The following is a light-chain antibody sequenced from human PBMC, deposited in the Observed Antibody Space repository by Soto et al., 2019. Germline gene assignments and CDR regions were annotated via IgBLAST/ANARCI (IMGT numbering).Light chain of an antibody. CDR3: CSYAHTYVE. CDR2: EVT. J-gene: IGLJ2*01. Sequence: QSALTQPPSASGSPGQSVTISCTGTSSDVGGYNYVSWYQQHPGKAPKLMIYEVTKRPSGVPDRFSGSKSGNTASLTVSGLQAEDEADYYCCSYAHTYVELGGGTKLTVL. V-gene: IGLV2-8*01. CDR1: SSDVGGYNY.